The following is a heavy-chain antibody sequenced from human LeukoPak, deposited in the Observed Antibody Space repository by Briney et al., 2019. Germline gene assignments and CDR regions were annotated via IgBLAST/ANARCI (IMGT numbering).Heavy chain of an antibody. D-gene: IGHD2-2*01. V-gene: IGHV4-34*01. CDR3: AGSTGPFDY. J-gene: IGHJ4*02. Sequence: PSETLSLTCAVYGGSFSGYYWSWIRQPPGKGLEWIGGINHSGSTSYNPSLKSRVTISVDTSKNQFSLKLSSVTAADTAVYYCAGSTGPFDYWGQGTLVTVSS. CDR2: INHSGST. CDR1: GGSFSGYY.